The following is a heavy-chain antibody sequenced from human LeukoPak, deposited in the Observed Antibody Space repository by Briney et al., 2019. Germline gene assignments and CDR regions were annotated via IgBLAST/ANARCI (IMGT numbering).Heavy chain of an antibody. J-gene: IGHJ4*02. CDR2: IYYSGST. Sequence: LSETLSLTCTVSGGSISSYYWNWIRQPPGKGLEWIGYIYYSGSTNYNPSLKSRVTISVDTSKNQFSLELSSVTAADTAVYYCARGADSSGYYSIFYFDYWGQGTLVTVSS. V-gene: IGHV4-59*01. CDR3: ARGADSSGYYSIFYFDY. CDR1: GGSISSYY. D-gene: IGHD3-22*01.